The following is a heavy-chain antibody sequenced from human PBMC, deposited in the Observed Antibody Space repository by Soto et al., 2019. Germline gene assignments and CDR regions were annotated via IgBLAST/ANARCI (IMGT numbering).Heavy chain of an antibody. J-gene: IGHJ6*04. CDR2: INPNSGGT. CDR3: ARDQKRSGGSCLAYYYYYGMDV. D-gene: IGHD2-15*01. Sequence: ASVKVSCKASGYTFTGYYMHWVRQAPGQGLEWMGWINPNSGGTNYAQKFQGWVTMTRDTSISTAYMELSRLRSDDTAVYYCARDQKRSGGSCLAYYYYYGMDVWGEGTTVTVAS. CDR1: GYTFTGYY. V-gene: IGHV1-2*04.